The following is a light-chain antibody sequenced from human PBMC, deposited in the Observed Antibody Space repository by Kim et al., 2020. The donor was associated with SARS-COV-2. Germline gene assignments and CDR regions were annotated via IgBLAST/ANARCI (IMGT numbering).Light chain of an antibody. CDR3: SAWDTSLSAWL. J-gene: IGLJ3*02. Sequence: RQTVPLTCTGNNNNVGNQGAAWLQQHRGHPPKLLSYRNNSRPSGISERLSASRSGSTASLTITGLQPEDEADYYCSAWDTSLSAWLFGGGTQLTVL. CDR1: NNNVGNQG. CDR2: RNN. V-gene: IGLV10-54*01.